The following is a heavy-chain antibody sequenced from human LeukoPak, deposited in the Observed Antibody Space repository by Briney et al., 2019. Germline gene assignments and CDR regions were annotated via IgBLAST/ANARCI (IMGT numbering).Heavy chain of an antibody. V-gene: IGHV1-46*01. D-gene: IGHD5-12*01. J-gene: IGHJ4*02. CDR2: INPSGGST. CDR3: AREYSGYDDY. CDR1: GYTFTSYY. Sequence: GASVTVSCKASGYTFTSYYMHWVRQAPGQGLEWMGIINPSGGSTSYAQKFQGRVTITADESTSTAYMELSSLRSEDTAVYYCAREYSGYDDYWGQGTLVTVSS.